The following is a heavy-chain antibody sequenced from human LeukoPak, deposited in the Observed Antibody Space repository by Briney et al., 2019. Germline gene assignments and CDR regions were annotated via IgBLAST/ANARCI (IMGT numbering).Heavy chain of an antibody. J-gene: IGHJ4*02. CDR2: IYHSGST. CDR1: GYSISSGYY. D-gene: IGHD3-22*01. Sequence: PSETLSLTCAVSGYSISSGYYWGWIRQPPGKGLEGMGSIYHSGSTYYNPSFKSRVTISVDTSKNQFSLKLSSVTAADTAVYYCARLPLYYDSSGYQDWGQGTLVTVSS. V-gene: IGHV4-38-2*01. CDR3: ARLPLYYDSSGYQD.